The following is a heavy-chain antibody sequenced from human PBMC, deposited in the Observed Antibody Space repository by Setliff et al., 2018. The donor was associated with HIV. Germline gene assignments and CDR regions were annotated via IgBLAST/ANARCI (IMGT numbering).Heavy chain of an antibody. V-gene: IGHV3-30*04. Sequence: VGSLRLSCAASGFSFSSYALHWVRQAPGKGLEWVAVISYDGNKKFYADSVKGRFTISRDNSNNTLYLHMSGLRVEDAAVYFCTRTERSSSSYGGMDVWGQGTTVTSP. D-gene: IGHD6-6*01. CDR3: TRTERSSSSYGGMDV. J-gene: IGHJ6*02. CDR1: GFSFSSYA. CDR2: ISYDGNKK.